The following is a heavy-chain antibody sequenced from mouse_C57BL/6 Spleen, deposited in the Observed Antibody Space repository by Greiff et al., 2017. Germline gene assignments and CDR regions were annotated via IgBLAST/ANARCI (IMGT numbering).Heavy chain of an antibody. J-gene: IGHJ2*01. V-gene: IGHV1-18*01. CDR3: ARRGDYYGNYYFDY. CDR1: GYTFTDYN. D-gene: IGHD2-1*01. CDR2: INPNNGGT. Sequence: VQLQQSGPELVKPGASVKIPCKASGYTFTDYNMDWVKQSHGKSLEWIGDINPNNGGTIYNQKFKGKATLTVDKSSSTAYMELRSLTSEDTAVYYCARRGDYYGNYYFDYWGQGTTLTVSS.